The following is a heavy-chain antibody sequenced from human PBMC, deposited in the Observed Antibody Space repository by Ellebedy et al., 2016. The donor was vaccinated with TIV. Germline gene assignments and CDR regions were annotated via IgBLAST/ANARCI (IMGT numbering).Heavy chain of an antibody. CDR1: GFSVNYNY. CDR2: IYSGGTT. V-gene: IGHV3-53*01. Sequence: GGSLRLSXAASGFSVNYNYMSWVRQAPGKGLEWVSVIYSGGTTYYPDSVQGRFTISRDNSKNTVYLQMNSLSADDSGLYYCAGAKYQVQLPGAHWGQGTSVTVSS. D-gene: IGHD2-2*01. J-gene: IGHJ4*02. CDR3: AGAKYQVQLPGAH.